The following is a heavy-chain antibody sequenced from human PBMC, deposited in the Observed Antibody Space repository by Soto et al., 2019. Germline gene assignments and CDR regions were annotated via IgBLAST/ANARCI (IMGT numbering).Heavy chain of an antibody. CDR3: ARAAYCSRTTCYRMDV. Sequence: ASVKVSCKASGYTYSTYGINWVRQAPGQGLEWMGWISTYNDNTNYAQKFQGRVTMTRDTSTNTAYMELRSLRSDDTAVYYCARAAYCSRTTCYRMDVWGQGTTVTVSS. J-gene: IGHJ6*02. V-gene: IGHV1-18*01. D-gene: IGHD2-2*02. CDR2: ISTYNDNT. CDR1: GYTYSTYG.